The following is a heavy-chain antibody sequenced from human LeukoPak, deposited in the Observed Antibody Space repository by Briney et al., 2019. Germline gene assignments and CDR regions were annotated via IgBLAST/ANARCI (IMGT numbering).Heavy chain of an antibody. Sequence: GGSLRLSCAAAGFTFSSYAMSWVRQAPGKGLEWVSAISGSGGSTYYADSVKGRFTISRDNSKNTLYLQMNSLRAEDTAVYYCAAKGNGYTGIYVFAHWGQGTLVTVSS. V-gene: IGHV3-23*01. J-gene: IGHJ4*02. CDR2: ISGSGGST. D-gene: IGHD1-26*01. CDR1: GFTFSSYA. CDR3: AAKGNGYTGIYVFAH.